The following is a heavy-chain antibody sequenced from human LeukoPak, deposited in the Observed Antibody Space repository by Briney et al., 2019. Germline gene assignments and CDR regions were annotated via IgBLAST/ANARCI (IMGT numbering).Heavy chain of an antibody. D-gene: IGHD4-17*01. CDR3: AKDMDHDCDDYGFDY. Sequence: PGGSLRLSCAASGFTFSSYVMHWVRQAPGKGLEWVAFISYDGSNKYYADSVKGRCTISRDNSKNTVYLQMNSLRAEDTAVYYCAKDMDHDCDDYGFDYWGQGTLVTVSS. CDR1: GFTFSSYV. J-gene: IGHJ4*02. V-gene: IGHV3-30*18. CDR2: ISYDGSNK.